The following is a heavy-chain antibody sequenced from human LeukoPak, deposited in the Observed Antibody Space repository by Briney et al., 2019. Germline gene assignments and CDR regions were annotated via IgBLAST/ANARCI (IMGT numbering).Heavy chain of an antibody. CDR2: IKQDGSER. D-gene: IGHD6-6*01. CDR3: AKIAAPLGYFDF. Sequence: GGSLRLSCAASGFAFSSYWMSWVRQAPGKGLEWVASIKQDGSERYYLDSVKGRFTISRDNAKSSLYLQMNSLRAVDTAVYYGAKIAAPLGYFDFWGQGTLVTVSS. V-gene: IGHV3-7*02. CDR1: GFAFSSYW. J-gene: IGHJ4*02.